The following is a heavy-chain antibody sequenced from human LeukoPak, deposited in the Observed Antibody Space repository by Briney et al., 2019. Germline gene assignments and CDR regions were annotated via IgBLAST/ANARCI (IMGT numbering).Heavy chain of an antibody. V-gene: IGHV4-38-2*02. CDR2: IHHSGST. CDR1: GDSITSGYY. CDR3: ARVRGVAQGGAFDI. J-gene: IGHJ3*02. Sequence: PSETLSLTCTVSGDSITSGYYWGWIRQPPGKGLEWIGSIHHSGSTYYNPSLRSRVTKSVDTSKNQFSLKLSSVTAADTAVYYCARVRGVAQGGAFDIWGQGTMVTVSS. D-gene: IGHD2-8*02.